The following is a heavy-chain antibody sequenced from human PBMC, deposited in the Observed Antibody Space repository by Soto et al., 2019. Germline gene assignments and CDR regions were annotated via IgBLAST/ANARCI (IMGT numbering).Heavy chain of an antibody. J-gene: IGHJ6*02. Sequence: QVQLVQSGAEVKKPGASERISCKASGYTFTSYHLHWVRQAPGQGLEWVGMISPSGGRTTYAQKLQRRVTMTRDTSTNTIFMELNSLRSDDTAIYYCAREGVQGGLDVWGQATTVPVSS. CDR1: GYTFTSYH. V-gene: IGHV1-46*01. D-gene: IGHD2-8*01. CDR2: ISPSGGRT. CDR3: AREGVQGGLDV.